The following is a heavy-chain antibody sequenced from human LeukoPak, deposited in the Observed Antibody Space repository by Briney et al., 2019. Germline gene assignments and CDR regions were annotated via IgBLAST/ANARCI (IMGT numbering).Heavy chain of an antibody. V-gene: IGHV1-3*04. D-gene: IGHD1-26*01. CDR2: IDTGNGNT. Sequence: ASVKVSCKASGYTFTFYAMHWVRQAPGQRLEWMGWIDTGNGNTKYSQKFQGRVSITRDTSASTAYMELSSLRSEDTAVYFCARDGSYGSRGAFDVWGQGTMVTVSS. CDR1: GYTFTFYA. J-gene: IGHJ3*01. CDR3: ARDGSYGSRGAFDV.